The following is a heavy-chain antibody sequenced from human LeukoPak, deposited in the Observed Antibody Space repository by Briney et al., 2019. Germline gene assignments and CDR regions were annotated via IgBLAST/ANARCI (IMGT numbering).Heavy chain of an antibody. V-gene: IGHV4-34*01. CDR3: ARGSDTAMVTLPFGY. J-gene: IGHJ4*02. Sequence: SETLSLTCAVYGGSLSGYYWSWIRQPPGKGLEWIGEINHSGSTNYNPSLKSRVTISVDTSKNQFSLKLSSVTAADTAVYYCARGSDTAMVTLPFGYWGQGTLVTVSS. CDR1: GGSLSGYY. CDR2: INHSGST. D-gene: IGHD5-18*01.